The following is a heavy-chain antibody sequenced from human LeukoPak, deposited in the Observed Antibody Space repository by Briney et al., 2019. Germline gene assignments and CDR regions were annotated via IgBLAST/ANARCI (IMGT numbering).Heavy chain of an antibody. V-gene: IGHV1-18*01. Sequence: ASVKVSCKASGYTFTSYGISWVRQAPGQGLEWMGWISAYNGNTNYAQKLQGRVTMTTDTSTSTAYMELRSLRSDDTAVYYCARLRRELLPPERYFDLWGRGTLVTVSS. J-gene: IGHJ2*01. CDR1: GYTFTSYG. CDR2: ISAYNGNT. D-gene: IGHD1-26*01. CDR3: ARLRRELLPPERYFDL.